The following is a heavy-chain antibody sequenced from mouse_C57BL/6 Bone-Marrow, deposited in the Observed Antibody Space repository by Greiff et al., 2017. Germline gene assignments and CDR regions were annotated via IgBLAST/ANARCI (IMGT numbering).Heavy chain of an antibody. J-gene: IGHJ3*01. V-gene: IGHV1-82*01. Sequence: VQLQQSGPELVKPGASVKISCKASGYAFSSSWMNWVKQRPGKGLEWIGRIYPGDGDTNYNGKFKGKATLTADKSSSTAYMQLSSLTSEDSAVYFCARFAYDYDVGKRFAYWGQGTLVTVSA. CDR1: GYAFSSSW. CDR2: IYPGDGDT. CDR3: ARFAYDYDVGKRFAY. D-gene: IGHD2-4*01.